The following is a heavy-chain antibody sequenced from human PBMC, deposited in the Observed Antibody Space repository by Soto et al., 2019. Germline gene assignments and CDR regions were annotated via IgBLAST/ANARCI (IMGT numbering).Heavy chain of an antibody. Sequence: PSETLSVTSGVAGDSICSGGYSRRWIRQPPGKGLEWIGDIYHSGSTYYNPSLKSRVTISVDRSKNQFSLKLSSVTAADTAVYYCARGDGYDFWSGYYRLGYYYYGLDVWGQGTTVTVSS. J-gene: IGHJ6*02. CDR2: IYHSGST. CDR3: ARGDGYDFWSGYYRLGYYYYGLDV. CDR1: GDSICSGGYS. D-gene: IGHD3-3*01. V-gene: IGHV4-30-2*02.